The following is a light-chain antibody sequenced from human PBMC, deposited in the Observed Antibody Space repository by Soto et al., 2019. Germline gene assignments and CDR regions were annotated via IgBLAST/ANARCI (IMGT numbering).Light chain of an antibody. Sequence: QSALTQPPSASGSPGQSVTISCTGTSSDVGGYNYVSWYQQHPGKAPKLMIFDVSKRPSRVPDRFSGSKSGNSASLTISGLQAEDEADYYCCSYAGNLDVVFGGGTKLTVL. V-gene: IGLV2-8*01. CDR1: SSDVGGYNY. CDR2: DVS. J-gene: IGLJ2*01. CDR3: CSYAGNLDVV.